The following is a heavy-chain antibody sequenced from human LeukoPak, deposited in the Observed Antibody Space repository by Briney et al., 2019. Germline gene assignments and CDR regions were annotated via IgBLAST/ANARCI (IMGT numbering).Heavy chain of an antibody. Sequence: GSLRLSCAASGFTLSGYWMHWIRQPPGKGLEWIGNIYYTGSTYYNPSLKSRVTISVDTYKNQFSLKLSSVTAADTAVYYCARRVDTVNSYVDYWGQGTLVTVSS. V-gene: IGHV4-39*01. CDR1: GFTLSGYW. CDR3: ARRVDTVNSYVDY. D-gene: IGHD3-16*01. J-gene: IGHJ4*02. CDR2: IYYTGST.